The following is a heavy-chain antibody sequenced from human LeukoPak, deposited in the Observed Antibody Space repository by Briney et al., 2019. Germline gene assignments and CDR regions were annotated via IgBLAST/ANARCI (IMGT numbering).Heavy chain of an antibody. CDR1: GFTFSSYS. Sequence: GGSLRLSCAASGFTFSSYSMNWVRQAPGKGLEWVSSISSSSSYIYYADSVKGRFTISRDNAKNSLYLQMDSLRAEDTAVYYCARGSRIVVAGPAFDYWGQGTLVTVSS. D-gene: IGHD6-19*01. V-gene: IGHV3-21*01. J-gene: IGHJ4*02. CDR2: ISSSSSYI. CDR3: ARGSRIVVAGPAFDY.